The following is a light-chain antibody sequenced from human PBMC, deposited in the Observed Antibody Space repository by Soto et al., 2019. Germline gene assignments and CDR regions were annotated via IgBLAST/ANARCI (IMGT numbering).Light chain of an antibody. V-gene: IGKV1-5*01. Sequence: DSPLTQSPSTLSASVGDRDTISCRARQSISIWLAWYQQKPGKAPKLLIHDASNMASGVPARFSGSGSGTEFTLTISSLQPDDFAAYYCQQYDSYGTFGQGTKVDIK. CDR1: QSISIW. J-gene: IGKJ1*01. CDR2: DAS. CDR3: QQYDSYGT.